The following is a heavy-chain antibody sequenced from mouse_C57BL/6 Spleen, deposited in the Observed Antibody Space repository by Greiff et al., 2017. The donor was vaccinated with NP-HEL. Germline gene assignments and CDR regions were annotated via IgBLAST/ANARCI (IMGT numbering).Heavy chain of an antibody. J-gene: IGHJ2*01. D-gene: IGHD1-1*01. CDR2: ISDGGSYT. CDR3: ARDPYYYGSSYFDY. Sequence: VQLQQSGGGLVKPGGSLKLSCAASGFTFSSYAMSWVRQTPEKRLEWVATISDGGSYTYYPDNVKGRFTISRDNAKNNLYLQMSHLKSEDTAMYYCARDPYYYGSSYFDYWGQGTTLTVSS. CDR1: GFTFSSYA. V-gene: IGHV5-4*01.